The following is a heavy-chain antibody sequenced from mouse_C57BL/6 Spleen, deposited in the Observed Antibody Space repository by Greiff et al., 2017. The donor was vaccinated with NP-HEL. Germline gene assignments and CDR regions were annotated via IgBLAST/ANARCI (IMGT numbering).Heavy chain of an antibody. V-gene: IGHV1-64*01. D-gene: IGHD1-1*01. CDR3: AREGPVVHFDY. CDR1: GYTFTSYW. CDR2: IHPNSGST. J-gene: IGHJ2*01. Sequence: QVQLQQPGAELVKPGASVKLSCKASGYTFTSYWMHWVKQRPGQGLEWIGMIHPNSGSTNYNEKFKSKATLTVDKSSSTAYMQLSSLISEDSAVYYCAREGPVVHFDYWGQGTTLTVSS.